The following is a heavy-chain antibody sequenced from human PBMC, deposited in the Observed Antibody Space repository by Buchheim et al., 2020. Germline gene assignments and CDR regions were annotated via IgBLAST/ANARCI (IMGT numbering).Heavy chain of an antibody. CDR1: GGSISNSDSYY. CDR2: IYYSGST. V-gene: IGHV4-39*07. J-gene: IGHJ4*02. Sequence: QQQLQESGPGLVKPSETLSLTCTVSGGSISNSDSYYWGWIRQPPGKGLEWIGSIYYSGSTYYNPSLKSRVTISVDTSKNQFSLKLSSVTAADTAVYYCARGGAARGSRGGYSYGYRGSSGIKSFDYWGQGTL. CDR3: ARGGAARGSRGGYSYGYRGSSGIKSFDY. D-gene: IGHD5-18*01.